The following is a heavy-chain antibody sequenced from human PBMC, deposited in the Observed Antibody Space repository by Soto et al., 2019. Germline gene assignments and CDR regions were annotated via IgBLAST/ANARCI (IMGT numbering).Heavy chain of an antibody. Sequence: GSLRLSCSASGFTFSSYAMHWVRQALGKGLEYVSAISSNGGSTYYADSVKGRFTISRDNSKNTLYLQMSSLRAEDTAVYYCVAPVAASNWFDPWGQGTLVTVSS. CDR2: ISSNGGST. CDR1: GFTFSSYA. V-gene: IGHV3-64D*08. J-gene: IGHJ5*02. CDR3: VAPVAASNWFDP. D-gene: IGHD6-19*01.